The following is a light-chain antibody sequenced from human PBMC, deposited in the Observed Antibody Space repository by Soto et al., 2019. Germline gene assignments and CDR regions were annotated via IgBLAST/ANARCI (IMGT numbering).Light chain of an antibody. CDR3: GSYTGSNTPVV. CDR2: DVS. V-gene: IGLV2-14*01. J-gene: IGLJ2*01. CDR1: SSDVGGYNY. Sequence: QSALTQPASVSGSPGQSITISCTGTSSDVGGYNYVSWYQQHPGKAPNLIIFDVSNRPSGVSNRFSGSKSGNSASLTISGLQAEDEADYYCGSYTGSNTPVVFGGGTQLTVL.